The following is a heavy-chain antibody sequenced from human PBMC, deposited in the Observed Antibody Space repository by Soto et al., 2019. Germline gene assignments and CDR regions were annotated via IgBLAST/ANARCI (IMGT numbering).Heavy chain of an antibody. J-gene: IGHJ4*02. CDR2: VYYSGGT. CDR1: GGSFSPNY. D-gene: IGHD2-21*02. CDR3: ARHQAGYCRGDCYTHFDS. V-gene: IGHV4-59*08. Sequence: SETLSLTCNVSGGSFSPNYWSWIRQPPGKGLEWVGYVYYSGGTNYNPFLKSRATISKDTSNHQLSLKLSSVTAAATAVYYCARHQAGYCRGDCYTHFDSWGQGILVTVSS.